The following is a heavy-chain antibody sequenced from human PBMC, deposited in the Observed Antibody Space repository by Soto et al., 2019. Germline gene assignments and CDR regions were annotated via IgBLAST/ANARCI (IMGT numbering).Heavy chain of an antibody. V-gene: IGHV1-24*01. CDR3: ATIDYCSGGSCYPNNWFDP. Sequence: ASVKVSCKVPGFTLTELSLYWVRQSPGQGLEWMGGCDPEDGETIYAQKFQCRVTMTEDTSTDTAYMELSSLRSEDTAVYYCATIDYCSGGSCYPNNWFDPWGQGTLVTVSS. CDR2: CDPEDGET. CDR1: GFTLTELS. D-gene: IGHD2-15*01. J-gene: IGHJ5*02.